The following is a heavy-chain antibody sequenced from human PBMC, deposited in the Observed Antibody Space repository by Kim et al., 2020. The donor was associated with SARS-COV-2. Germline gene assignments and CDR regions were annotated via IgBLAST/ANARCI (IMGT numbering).Heavy chain of an antibody. CDR2: ISNDGRNK. CDR3: AKEIDAARGTPLLYTGTSSPFYGLDV. CDR1: GFRRHG. V-gene: IGHV3-30*18. D-gene: IGHD1-26*01. J-gene: IGHJ6*02. Sequence: GGSLRLSCAVSGFRRHGIHWVRQAPGKGLEWVAAISNDGRNKHYADSVKGRFTISRDNSQNTLSLQMSGLMPEDTAVYFCAKEIDAARGTPLLYTGTSSPFYGLDVWGQGTTVTVSS.